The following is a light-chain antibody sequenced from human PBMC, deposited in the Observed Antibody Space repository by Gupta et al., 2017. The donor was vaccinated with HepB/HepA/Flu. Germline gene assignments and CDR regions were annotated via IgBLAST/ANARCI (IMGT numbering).Light chain of an antibody. Sequence: DIQMTQSPSSLSASVGDRVTITCQASQDISNYLNWYQQKPGKAPKLLIYDASNLETGVPSRFSGSGSGTDFTFTISSLQPEDIATYYCQQEDNLPFTFGHGTKVDIK. CDR1: QDISNY. J-gene: IGKJ3*01. CDR2: DAS. CDR3: QQEDNLPFT. V-gene: IGKV1-33*01.